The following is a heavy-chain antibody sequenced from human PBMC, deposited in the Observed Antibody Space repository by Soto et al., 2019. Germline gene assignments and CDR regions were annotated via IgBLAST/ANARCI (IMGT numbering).Heavy chain of an antibody. J-gene: IGHJ1*01. V-gene: IGHV4-30-4*01. Sequence: SETLSLTCTVSAGSISSGDYYWSWIRQPPGKGLEWIGYIYYSGSTYYNPSLKSRVTISVDTSKNQFSLKLSSVTAADTAVYYCARCSTVTTHFQHWGQGTLVTVSS. CDR3: ARCSTVTTHFQH. CDR1: AGSISSGDYY. CDR2: IYYSGST. D-gene: IGHD4-17*01.